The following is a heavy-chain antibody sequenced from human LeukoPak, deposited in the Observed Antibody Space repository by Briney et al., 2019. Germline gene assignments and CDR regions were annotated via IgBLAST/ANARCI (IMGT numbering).Heavy chain of an antibody. D-gene: IGHD7-27*01. V-gene: IGHV3-7*03. J-gene: IGHJ4*02. CDR1: GFTFSNYW. CDR3: VRDKLTGASRLDY. Sequence: PGGSLRLSCAASGFTFSNYWMSWARQAPGKELEWVANIKQDGSEIYYVDSVKGRFTISRDNAKNSLYLQMNSLRAEDTAVYYCVRDKLTGASRLDYWGQGTLLTVSS. CDR2: IKQDGSEI.